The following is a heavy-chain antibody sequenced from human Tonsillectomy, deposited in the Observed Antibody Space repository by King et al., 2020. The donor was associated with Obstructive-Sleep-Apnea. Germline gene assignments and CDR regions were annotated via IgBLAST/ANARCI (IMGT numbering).Heavy chain of an antibody. CDR3: SAVFSSSWYGY. D-gene: IGHD6-13*01. CDR1: GFTFSSYS. V-gene: IGHV3-21*01. CDR2: IIIISSYI. J-gene: IGHJ4*02. Sequence: VQLVESGGGLVKPGGSLRLSCAASGFTFSSYSRNWVRQAPGKGLEWVSSIIIISSYIYYADSVKGRLTISRDNAKNSLYLQMNSLRAEDTAVYYCSAVFSSSWYGYWGQGTLVTVSS.